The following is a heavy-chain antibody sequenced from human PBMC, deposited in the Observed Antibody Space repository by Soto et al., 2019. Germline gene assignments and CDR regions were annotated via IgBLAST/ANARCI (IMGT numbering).Heavy chain of an antibody. V-gene: IGHV3-23*01. Sequence: LRICRSASGFLVANFGMSWVRPAPGKGLEWISSISGSGFKKYYADSVKGRFTISRDNSKSTVYLELNNLSAEDTAVYHCAKNQGVELVPLATVDWFDPWGQGSVVTVS. CDR1: GFLVANFG. J-gene: IGHJ5*02. CDR3: AKNQGVELVPLATVDWFDP. D-gene: IGHD1-26*01. CDR2: ISGSGFKK.